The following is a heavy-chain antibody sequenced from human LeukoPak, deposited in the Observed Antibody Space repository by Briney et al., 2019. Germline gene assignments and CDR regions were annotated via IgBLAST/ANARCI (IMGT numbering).Heavy chain of an antibody. V-gene: IGHV4-61*02. CDR3: ARERGDTAMVKWSNFDY. CDR1: GGSINSGDYY. CDR2: IYTSGST. J-gene: IGHJ4*02. Sequence: PSQTLSLTCSVSGGSINSGDYYWNWIRQPAGKGLEWIGRIYTSGSTNYNPSLKSRVTISVDTSKNQFSLKLSSVTAADTAVYYCARERGDTAMVKWSNFDYWGQGTLVTVSS. D-gene: IGHD5-18*01.